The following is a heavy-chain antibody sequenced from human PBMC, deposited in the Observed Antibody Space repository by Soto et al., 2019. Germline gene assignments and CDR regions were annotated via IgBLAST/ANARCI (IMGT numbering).Heavy chain of an antibody. CDR2: INPSGGST. Sequence: GVSVKVACKACGYSVSIYVIGCVRQATGQGLEWMGIINPSGGSTSYAQKFQGRVTMTRDTSTSTVYMELSSLRSEDTAVYYCARGMGKSSGYYRAFAAFDIWGQGTMVTVS. CDR1: GYSVSIYV. D-gene: IGHD3-22*01. J-gene: IGHJ3*02. CDR3: ARGMGKSSGYYRAFAAFDI. V-gene: IGHV1-46*01.